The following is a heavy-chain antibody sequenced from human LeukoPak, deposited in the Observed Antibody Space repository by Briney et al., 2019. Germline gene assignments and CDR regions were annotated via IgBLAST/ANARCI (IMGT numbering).Heavy chain of an antibody. CDR1: GYTFTSYD. J-gene: IGHJ6*03. Sequence: ASVKVSCKASGYTFTSYDINWVRQATGQGLEWMGWMNPNSGNTGYAQKFQGRVTITRNTSISTAYMELSSLRSEDTAVYYCARDVPYVWGSYRIMDVWGKGTTVTVSS. D-gene: IGHD3-16*02. CDR2: MNPNSGNT. V-gene: IGHV1-8*03. CDR3: ARDVPYVWGSYRIMDV.